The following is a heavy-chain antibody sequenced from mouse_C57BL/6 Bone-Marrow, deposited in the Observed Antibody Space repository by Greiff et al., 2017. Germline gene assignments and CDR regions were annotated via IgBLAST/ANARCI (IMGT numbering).Heavy chain of an antibody. Sequence: LQESGAELARPGASVKLSCKASGYTFTSYGISWVKQRTGQGLEWIGEIYPRSGNTYYNEKFKGKATLTADKSSSTAYMELRSLTSEDSAVYFCARKDSSGYGYAMDYWGQGTSVTVSS. CDR2: IYPRSGNT. CDR3: ARKDSSGYGYAMDY. J-gene: IGHJ4*01. CDR1: GYTFTSYG. V-gene: IGHV1-81*01. D-gene: IGHD3-2*02.